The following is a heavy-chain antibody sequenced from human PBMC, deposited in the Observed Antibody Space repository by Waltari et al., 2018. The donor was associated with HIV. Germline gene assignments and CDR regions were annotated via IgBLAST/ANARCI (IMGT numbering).Heavy chain of an antibody. CDR3: VKSVDYFRFDV. D-gene: IGHD4-17*01. J-gene: IGHJ4*02. CDR2: VAGTPGHA. CDR1: AVTFTTPG. V-gene: IGHV3-48*04. Sequence: EVELVGSGGGLVHPGGSLRLSCVGSAVTFTTPGLNWVRQPPGKGLEWVSFVAGTPGHAYYADSVKGGFTISRDNAQNSAFLQMNSLRVEDTAIYYCVKSVDYFRFDVWDQGTLVTVSS.